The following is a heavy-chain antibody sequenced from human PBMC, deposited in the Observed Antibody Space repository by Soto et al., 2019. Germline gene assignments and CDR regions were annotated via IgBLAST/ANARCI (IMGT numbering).Heavy chain of an antibody. D-gene: IGHD1-26*01. V-gene: IGHV4-4*02. CDR2: IYHSGST. CDR3: ARHSGSYFRDY. J-gene: IGHJ4*02. CDR1: GDSISSSNW. Sequence: QVQLQESGPGLVKPSGTLSLTCAVSGDSISSSNWWSWVRQPPGKGLEWIGEIYHSGSTNYNPSLKSRVTLSVDKSQNQFSLNLNSVPAADTAVYYCARHSGSYFRDYWGQGTLVTVSS.